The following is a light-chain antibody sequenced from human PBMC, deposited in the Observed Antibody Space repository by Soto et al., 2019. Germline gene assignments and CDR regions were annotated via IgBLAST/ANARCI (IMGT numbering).Light chain of an antibody. CDR2: GAS. CDR1: QTVSSSY. V-gene: IGKV3-20*01. J-gene: IGKJ3*01. Sequence: EIVLTQSPGTLSLSPGERATLSCRASQTVSSSYLAWYQQKAGQAPRLLIYGASSRATGIPDRFSGSGSGTDFTLTISRLEPEDFAVYYCQQYGNSPFTFGHGTKVDIK. CDR3: QQYGNSPFT.